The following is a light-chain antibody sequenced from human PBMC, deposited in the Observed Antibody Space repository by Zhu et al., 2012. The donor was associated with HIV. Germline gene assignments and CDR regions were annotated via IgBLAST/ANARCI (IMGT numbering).Light chain of an antibody. Sequence: DIQMTQSPSTLSASIGDRVTITCRASQSVHKWLAWYQQKPEKAPKLLIYEVSNLESGVPSRFSGSGSGTEFTLTINSLQPDDFATYSCQQYYTPSYTFGQGTKLQI. V-gene: IGKV1-5*03. CDR2: EVS. J-gene: IGKJ2*01. CDR1: QSVHKW. CDR3: QQYYTPSYT.